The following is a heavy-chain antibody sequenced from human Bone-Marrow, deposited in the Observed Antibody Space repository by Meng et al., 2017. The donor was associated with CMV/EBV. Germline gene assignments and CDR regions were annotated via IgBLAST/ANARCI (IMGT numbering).Heavy chain of an antibody. CDR3: ASSRWFDP. CDR1: GFTFSSYW. Sequence: GASLKISCAASGFTFSSYWMSWVRQAPGKGLEWVANIKQDGSEKYYVDSVKGRFTISRDNAKNSLYLQMNSLRAEDTAVYYCASSRWFDPWGQGTLVTVSS. V-gene: IGHV3-7*01. J-gene: IGHJ5*02. CDR2: IKQDGSEK.